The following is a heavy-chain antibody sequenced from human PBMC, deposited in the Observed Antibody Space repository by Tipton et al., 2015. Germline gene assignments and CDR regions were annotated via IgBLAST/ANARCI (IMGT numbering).Heavy chain of an antibody. CDR2: ISHSGNT. D-gene: IGHD4-23*01. J-gene: IGHJ4*02. Sequence: TLSLTCAVSVYSISSDYYWGWIRQPPGKGLEWIGSISHSGNTYYNPSLKSRVTISIDRFKNQFSLKLSSVTAADTAVYYCARARGRHGGLFDSWGQGILVTVSS. CDR1: VYSISSDYY. CDR3: ARARGRHGGLFDS. V-gene: IGHV4-38-2*01.